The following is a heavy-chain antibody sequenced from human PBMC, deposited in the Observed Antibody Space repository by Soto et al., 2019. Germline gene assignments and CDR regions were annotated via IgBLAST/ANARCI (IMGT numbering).Heavy chain of an antibody. Sequence: SETLSLTCAVYGGSFSGYYWSWIRQPPGKGLEWIGEINHSGSTNYNPSLKSRVTISVDTSKNQFSLKLSSVTAADTAVCYCARRSSSWSPFDYWGQGTLVTVSS. CDR1: GGSFSGYY. J-gene: IGHJ4*02. CDR2: INHSGST. CDR3: ARRSSSWSPFDY. V-gene: IGHV4-34*01. D-gene: IGHD6-13*01.